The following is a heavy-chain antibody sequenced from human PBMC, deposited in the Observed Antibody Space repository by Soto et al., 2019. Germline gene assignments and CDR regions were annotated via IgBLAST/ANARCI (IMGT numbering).Heavy chain of an antibody. V-gene: IGHV1-69*13. CDR3: ARDQEAGGGYDNYYYYGMDF. CDR2: IIPIFGTA. J-gene: IGHJ6*02. D-gene: IGHD5-12*01. CDR1: GGTFSSYA. Sequence: SAVKVSCKASGGTFSSYAISWVRQAPGQGLEWMGGIIPIFGTANYAQKFQGRVTITADESTSTAYMELSSLRSEDTAVYYCARDQEAGGGYDNYYYYGMDFCGQGTTVIVSS.